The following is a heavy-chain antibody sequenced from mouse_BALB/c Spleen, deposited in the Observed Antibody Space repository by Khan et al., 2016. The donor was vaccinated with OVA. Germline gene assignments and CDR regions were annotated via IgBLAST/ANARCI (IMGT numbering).Heavy chain of an antibody. V-gene: IGHV14-3*02. Sequence: VQLKQSGTELVKPGASVKLSCTASGFNIKDNYIHWVKQRPAQGLEWIGRLDPLNGNTTYDPKFQGEATITADTSSNTAYLQLSSLTSEDTAVYYCISLNWFVYWGQGTLVTVSA. J-gene: IGHJ3*01. CDR1: GFNIKDNY. CDR2: LDPLNGNT. CDR3: ISLNWFVY.